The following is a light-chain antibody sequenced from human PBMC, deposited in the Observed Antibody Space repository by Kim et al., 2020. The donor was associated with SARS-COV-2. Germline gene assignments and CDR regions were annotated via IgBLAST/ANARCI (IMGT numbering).Light chain of an antibody. J-gene: IGLJ1*01. V-gene: IGLV2-11*01. CDR2: AFS. CDR3: CSYTGTDPSKV. Sequence: QSVPISCTGTSSDGGGYNYVSGYQLHPGKAPKPMIYAFSKWPSGVPDRFSGSKSGNTASLTISGLQAEDEADYYCCSYTGTDPSKVFGTGTKVTVL. CDR1: SSDGGGYNY.